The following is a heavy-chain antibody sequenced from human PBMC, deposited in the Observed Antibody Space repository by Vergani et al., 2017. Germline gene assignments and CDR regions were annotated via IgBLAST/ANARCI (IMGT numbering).Heavy chain of an antibody. D-gene: IGHD2-2*01. J-gene: IGHJ5*02. Sequence: QVQLVQSGAEVKKPGSSVKVSCKASGGTFSSYAISWVRQAPGQGLEWMGWISAYNGNTNYAQKLQGRVTMTTDTSTGTAYMELSSLRSDDTAVYYGAREGCSSTSCREFDPWGQGTLVTVSS. CDR2: ISAYNGNT. CDR3: AREGCSSTSCREFDP. CDR1: GGTFSSYA. V-gene: IGHV1-18*01.